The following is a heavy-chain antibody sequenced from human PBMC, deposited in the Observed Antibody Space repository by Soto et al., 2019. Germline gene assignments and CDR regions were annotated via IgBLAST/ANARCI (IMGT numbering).Heavy chain of an antibody. CDR2: ISSSGDKT. V-gene: IGHV3-23*01. J-gene: IGHJ1*01. D-gene: IGHD7-27*01. CDR1: GFTFSNYA. Sequence: SGGSLRLSCAASGFTFSNYAMSWVRQAPGKGLQWLSAISSSGDKTYYADSVKGRITVSRDNSKNLLYLQINTLAAEDTAVYYCAERLWPSPWGYWGQGTVVTVSS. CDR3: AERLWPSPWGY.